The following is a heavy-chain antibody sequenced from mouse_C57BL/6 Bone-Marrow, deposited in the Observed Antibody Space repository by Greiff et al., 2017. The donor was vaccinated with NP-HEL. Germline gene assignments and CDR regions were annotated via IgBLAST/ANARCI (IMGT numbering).Heavy chain of an antibody. J-gene: IGHJ1*03. CDR3: ARRGSSYWYFDV. V-gene: IGHV1-47*01. CDR1: GYTFTTYP. CDR2: FHPYNDDT. D-gene: IGHD1-1*01. Sequence: VHLVESGAELVKPGASVKMSCKASGYTFTTYPIEWMKQNHGKSLEWIGNFHPYNDDTKYNEKFKGKATLTVEKSSSTVYLELSRLTSDDSAVYYCARRGSSYWYFDVWGTGTTVTVSS.